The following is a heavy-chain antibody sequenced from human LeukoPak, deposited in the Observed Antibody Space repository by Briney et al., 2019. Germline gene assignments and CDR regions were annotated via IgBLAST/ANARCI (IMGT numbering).Heavy chain of an antibody. CDR1: GFTFSSYE. D-gene: IGHD3-22*01. V-gene: IGHV3-48*03. J-gene: IGHJ4*02. Sequence: GGSLRLSCAASGFTFSSYEMNWVRQAPGKGLEWVSYISSSGSTIYYADSVKGRFTISRDNAKNSLYLQMNSLRAEDTAVYYCARGSITMIVVMDYWGQGTLVTVSS. CDR3: ARGSITMIVVMDY. CDR2: ISSSGSTI.